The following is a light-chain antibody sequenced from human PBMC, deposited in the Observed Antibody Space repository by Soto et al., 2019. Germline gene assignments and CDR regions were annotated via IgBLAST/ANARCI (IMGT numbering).Light chain of an antibody. J-gene: IGKJ4*01. CDR1: QNISIW. Sequence: DIQMTQSPSTLSASVGDRVTITCRASQNISIWLAWYQQKPGKAPKLLIYDASSLESGVPSMFSGRGSGTEFTLTISSLQPDDFATYYCQQYNSYPLTFGAGTKVDIK. CDR3: QQYNSYPLT. V-gene: IGKV1-5*01. CDR2: DAS.